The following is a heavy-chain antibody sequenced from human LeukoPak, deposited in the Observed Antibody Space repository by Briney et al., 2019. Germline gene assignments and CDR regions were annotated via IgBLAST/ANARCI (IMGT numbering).Heavy chain of an antibody. CDR2: IYHSGST. CDR3: ASSRRPEPAGY. D-gene: IGHD2-2*01. J-gene: IGHJ4*02. CDR1: GYSISSGYY. V-gene: IGHV4-38-2*01. Sequence: SETLSLTCAVSGYSISSGYYWGWSRPPPGKGLEWIGSIYHSGSTYYNPSLKSRVTISVDTSKNQFSLKLSSVTAADTAVYYCASSRRPEPAGYWGQGTLVTVSS.